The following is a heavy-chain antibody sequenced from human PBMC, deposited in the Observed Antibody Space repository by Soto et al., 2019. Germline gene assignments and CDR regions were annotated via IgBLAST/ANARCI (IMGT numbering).Heavy chain of an antibody. J-gene: IGHJ4*02. CDR2: IYPGDSDT. V-gene: IGHV5-51*01. CDR3: ARLPSYQLHVIAYDY. D-gene: IGHD2-2*01. CDR1: GYSFTSYW. Sequence: LGESLKISCRGSGYSFTSYWIGWVRQMPGKGLEWMGIIYPGDSDTRYSPSFQGQVTISADKSISTAYLQWSSLKASDTAMYYCARLPSYQLHVIAYDYWGQGTLVTVSS.